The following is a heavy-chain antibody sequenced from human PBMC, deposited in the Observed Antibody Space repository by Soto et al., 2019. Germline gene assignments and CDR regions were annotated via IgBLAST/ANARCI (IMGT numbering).Heavy chain of an antibody. V-gene: IGHV4-31*03. CDR1: GGSISSGGYY. CDR3: ARFEGITMVRGVITV. Sequence: QVQLQESGPGLVKPSQTLSLTCTVSGGSISSGGYYWSWIRQHPGKGLEWIGYIYYSGSTYYNPSLKSRVTISVDTSKHQFSLKLSSVTAADTAVYYCARFEGITMVRGVITVWGQGTLVTVSS. D-gene: IGHD3-10*01. CDR2: IYYSGST. J-gene: IGHJ4*02.